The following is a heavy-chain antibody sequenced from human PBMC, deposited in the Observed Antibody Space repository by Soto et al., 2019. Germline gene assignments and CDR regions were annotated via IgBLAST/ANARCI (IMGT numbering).Heavy chain of an antibody. CDR1: GGSISGSNYY. CDR2: IYYSGST. Sequence: SETLSLTCTVSGGSISGSNYYWGWVRQPPGKELEWIASIYYSGSTYYNPPLKSRVAMSVDTSKNQFSLRLSSVTAADTAVYYCARGAGYCSSTNCHVSWFGPWGQGTLVTVSS. V-gene: IGHV4-39*01. CDR3: ARGAGYCSSTNCHVSWFGP. J-gene: IGHJ5*02. D-gene: IGHD2-2*01.